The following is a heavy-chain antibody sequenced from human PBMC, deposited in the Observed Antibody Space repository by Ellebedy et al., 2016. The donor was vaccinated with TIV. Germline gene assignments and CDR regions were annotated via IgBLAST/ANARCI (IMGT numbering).Heavy chain of an antibody. CDR1: GGSISRFS. J-gene: IGHJ6*02. CDR2: FFFSGET. Sequence: SETLSLXXTVSGGSISRFSWTWIRQPPGKGLVWIGYFFFSGETNYNPSFKSRVTMSVDTAQNQFSLNLSSVTAADTAVYYCARFDYDVEGYYGLDVWGQGTTVTVSS. D-gene: IGHD3-16*01. V-gene: IGHV4-59*01. CDR3: ARFDYDVEGYYGLDV.